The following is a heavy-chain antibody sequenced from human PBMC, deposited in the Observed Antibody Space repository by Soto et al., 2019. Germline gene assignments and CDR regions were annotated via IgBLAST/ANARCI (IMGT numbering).Heavy chain of an antibody. V-gene: IGHV3-73*01. J-gene: IGHJ4*02. Sequence: GGSLRLSCAASGFTFSGSAMHWVRQASGRGLEWVGRIRSKANSYATAYAASVKGRFTISRDDSKNTAYLQMNSLKTEDTAVYYCTSSSYYYDSSGYYYYFDYWGQGTLVTVSS. D-gene: IGHD3-22*01. CDR3: TSSSYYYDSSGYYYYFDY. CDR1: GFTFSGSA. CDR2: IRSKANSYAT.